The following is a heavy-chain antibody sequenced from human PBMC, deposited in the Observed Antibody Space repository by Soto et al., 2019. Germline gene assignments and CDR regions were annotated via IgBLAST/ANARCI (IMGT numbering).Heavy chain of an antibody. J-gene: IGHJ3*02. CDR1: GYTFTGYY. Sequence: ASVKVSCKTSGYTFTGYYMHWVRQAPGQGLEWMGWINPNSGGANYAQKFQGWVTMTRDTSISTAYMELSRLRSDDTAVYYCARDCCGGSYYGRPTDANDAFDIWGQGTMVTVSS. V-gene: IGHV1-2*04. CDR2: INPNSGGA. D-gene: IGHD1-26*01. CDR3: ARDCCGGSYYGRPTDANDAFDI.